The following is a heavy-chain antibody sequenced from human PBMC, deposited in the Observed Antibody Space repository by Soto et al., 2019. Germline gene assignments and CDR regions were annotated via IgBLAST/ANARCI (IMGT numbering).Heavy chain of an antibody. CDR1: GFTFSSYS. J-gene: IGHJ5*02. D-gene: IGHD6-13*01. Sequence: SLRLSCAASGFTFSSYSMNWVRQAPGKGLEWVSSISSSSSYIYYADSVKGRFTISRDNAKNSLYLQMNSLRAEDTAVYYCAKTGYSSSWYTHGPNWFDPWGQGTLVTSPQ. V-gene: IGHV3-21*01. CDR2: ISSSSSYI. CDR3: AKTGYSSSWYTHGPNWFDP.